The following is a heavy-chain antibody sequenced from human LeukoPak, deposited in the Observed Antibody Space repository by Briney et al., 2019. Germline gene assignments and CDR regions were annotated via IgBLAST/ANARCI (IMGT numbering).Heavy chain of an antibody. CDR3: ARSSFLWYFDS. CDR2: MNPNSGDT. CDR1: GYTFTSYG. D-gene: IGHD3-16*01. Sequence: GASVKVSCKASGYTFTSYGINWVRQATGQGLEWMGWMNPNSGDTGYAQKFQGRVTITWNTSISTAYMELSSLRSEDTAVYYCARSSFLWYFDSWGQGTLVTVSS. J-gene: IGHJ4*02. V-gene: IGHV1-8*03.